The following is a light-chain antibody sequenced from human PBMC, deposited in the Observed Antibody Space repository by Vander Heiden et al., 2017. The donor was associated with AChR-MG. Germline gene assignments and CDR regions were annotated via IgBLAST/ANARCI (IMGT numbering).Light chain of an antibody. Sequence: DIHMTQSPSSVSASLGDSVTITCRASESVTTVLTWYQHVPGRPPQLLISDASNLHSSISSRFRSSRSATLFALTITDRQPEDFAAFYCRQAYSTPPAFGGGTKVE. CDR2: DAS. J-gene: IGKJ4*01. CDR3: RQAYSTPPA. CDR1: ESVTTV. V-gene: IGKV1-12*01.